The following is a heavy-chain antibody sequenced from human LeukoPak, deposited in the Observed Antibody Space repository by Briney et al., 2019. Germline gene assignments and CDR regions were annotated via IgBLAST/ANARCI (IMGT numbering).Heavy chain of an antibody. J-gene: IGHJ4*02. CDR3: ARVRPPGTLAARPDDY. D-gene: IGHD6-6*01. Sequence: SETLSLTCAVYGGSFSGYYWSWIRQPPGKGLEWIGEINHSGSTNYNPSLKSRVTMSVDTSKNQFSLKLSSVTAADTAVYYCARVRPPGTLAARPDDYWGQGTLVTVSS. V-gene: IGHV4-34*01. CDR1: GGSFSGYY. CDR2: INHSGST.